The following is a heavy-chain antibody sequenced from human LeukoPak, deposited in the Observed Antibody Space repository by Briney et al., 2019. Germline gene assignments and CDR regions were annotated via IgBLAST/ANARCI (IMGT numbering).Heavy chain of an antibody. J-gene: IGHJ6*02. V-gene: IGHV3-48*01. CDR2: ISSSSTTI. Sequence: GGSLRLSCAASGFTFSSYSMNWVRQAPGKGLEWVSYISSSSTTISYADSVKGRFTISRDNAKNSLYLQMNSPRAEDTAVYCCARDYRYGMDVWGQGTTVTVSS. CDR3: ARDYRYGMDV. CDR1: GFTFSSYS.